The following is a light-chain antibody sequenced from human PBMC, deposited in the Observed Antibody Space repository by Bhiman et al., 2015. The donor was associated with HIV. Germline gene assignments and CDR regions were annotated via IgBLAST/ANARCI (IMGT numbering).Light chain of an antibody. V-gene: IGLV2-14*03. J-gene: IGLJ1*01. CDR1: SSDIGGFNY. CDR2: DVT. Sequence: QSALTQPASVSGSPGQSITISCTGTSSDIGGFNYVSWYQQYPGKAPKLIIYDVTVRPSGVSNRFSGSSSGSTASLTISGLQAEDEADYYCCSYAGSYTFDYVFGTGTKVTVL. CDR3: CSYAGSYTFDYV.